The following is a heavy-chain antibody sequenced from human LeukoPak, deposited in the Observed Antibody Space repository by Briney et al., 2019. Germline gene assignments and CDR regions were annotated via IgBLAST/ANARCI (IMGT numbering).Heavy chain of an antibody. D-gene: IGHD3-22*01. V-gene: IGHV1-18*01. Sequence: GASVKVSCKASGYTFTSYGISWVRPAPGQGLEWMGWISAYNGNTNYAQKLQGRVTMTTDTSTSTAYMELRSLRSDDTAVYYCARVGDYYDSSGSFDPWGQGTLVTVSS. CDR1: GYTFTSYG. J-gene: IGHJ5*02. CDR3: ARVGDYYDSSGSFDP. CDR2: ISAYNGNT.